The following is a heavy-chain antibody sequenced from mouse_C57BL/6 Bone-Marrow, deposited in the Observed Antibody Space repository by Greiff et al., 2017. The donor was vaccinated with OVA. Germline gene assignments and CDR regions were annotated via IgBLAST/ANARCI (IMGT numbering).Heavy chain of an antibody. CDR3: AREFITTVVGFDY. V-gene: IGHV14-2*01. J-gene: IGHJ2*01. CDR1: GFNIKDYY. CDR2: IDPEDGAT. D-gene: IGHD1-1*01. Sequence: EVQLQQFGAELVKPGASVKLSCTASGFNIKDYYMHWVKQRTEQGLEWIGRIDPEDGATKYAPKFQGKATITADTSSNTAYLQLSSLTSEDTAVYYWAREFITTVVGFDYWGQGTTLTVSS.